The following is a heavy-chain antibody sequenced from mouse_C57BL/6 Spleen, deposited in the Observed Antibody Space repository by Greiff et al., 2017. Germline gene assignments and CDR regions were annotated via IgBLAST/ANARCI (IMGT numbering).Heavy chain of an antibody. CDR2: SRNKANGYTT. J-gene: IGHJ1*03. CDR3: ASPPYDGHWYFDV. D-gene: IGHD2-3*01. V-gene: IGHV7-3*01. CDR1: GFTFTAYY. Sequence: EVKLMESGGGLVQPGGSLSISCAASGFTFTAYYMSWVRQPPGTALEWLGFSRNKANGYTTEYSASVKGRFTISRDNSQSILYLQMNALRAEDSATYYCASPPYDGHWYFDVWGTGTTVTVSS.